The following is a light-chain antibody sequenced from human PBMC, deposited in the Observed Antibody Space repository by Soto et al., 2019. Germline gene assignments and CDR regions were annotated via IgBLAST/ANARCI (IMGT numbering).Light chain of an antibody. CDR3: QQYNSYSPWT. CDR1: QSISSW. V-gene: IGKV1-5*01. Sequence: DIQMTQSPSTLSASVGDIVTITCRASQSISSWLAWYQQKPGKAPKLMIYDASSLESGVPSRFSGSGSGTEFTLAISMLQPDDFATYYCQQYNSYSPWTFGQGTNVEIK. CDR2: DAS. J-gene: IGKJ1*01.